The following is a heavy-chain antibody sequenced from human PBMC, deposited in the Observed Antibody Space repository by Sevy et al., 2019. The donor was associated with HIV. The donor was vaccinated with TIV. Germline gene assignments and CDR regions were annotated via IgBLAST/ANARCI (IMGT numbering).Heavy chain of an antibody. D-gene: IGHD6-19*01. Sequence: GGSLRLSCAASGFTFSSYWMSWVRQAPGKGLEWVANIKQDGSEKYYVASVKGRFTISRDNAKNSLYLQMNSLRAEDTAVYYCARDPGLAADYYYYGMDVWGQGTTVTVSS. CDR1: GFTFSSYW. CDR3: ARDPGLAADYYYYGMDV. V-gene: IGHV3-7*01. CDR2: IKQDGSEK. J-gene: IGHJ6*02.